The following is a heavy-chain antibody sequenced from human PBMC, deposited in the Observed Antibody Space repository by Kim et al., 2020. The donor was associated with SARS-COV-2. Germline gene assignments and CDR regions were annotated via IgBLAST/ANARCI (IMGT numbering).Heavy chain of an antibody. V-gene: IGHV1-3*04. Sequence: ASVKVSCKASGYTFTNYALHWLRQAPGQRLEWMAWINTGNGSPKYSQKFQGRVTMTRDTSASTVYMDLSSLRSEDTAVYYCARDLAPAGGWPYGRHGMDVWGQGTTVTVSS. J-gene: IGHJ6*02. CDR2: INTGNGSP. CDR1: GYTFTNYA. CDR3: ARDLAPAGGWPYGRHGMDV. D-gene: IGHD6-19*01.